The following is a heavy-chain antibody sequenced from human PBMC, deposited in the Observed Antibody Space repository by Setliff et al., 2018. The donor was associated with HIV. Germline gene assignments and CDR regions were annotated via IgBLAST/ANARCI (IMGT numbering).Heavy chain of an antibody. CDR1: GFTFSDYW. J-gene: IGHJ4*02. Sequence: GSLRLSCTASGFTFSDYWMHWVRRGPGRGLEWVSRIGRDGTVANYADSVKGRFTISRDNARNTLFLQMNSLGVEDTAVYFCVRDGHLYGQPFDYWGQGALVTVSS. V-gene: IGHV3-74*01. D-gene: IGHD3-10*01. CDR3: VRDGHLYGQPFDY. CDR2: IGRDGTVA.